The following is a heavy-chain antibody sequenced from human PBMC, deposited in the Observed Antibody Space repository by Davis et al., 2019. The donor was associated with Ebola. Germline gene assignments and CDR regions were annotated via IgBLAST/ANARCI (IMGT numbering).Heavy chain of an antibody. J-gene: IGHJ4*02. D-gene: IGHD2-2*01. Sequence: GESLKISCAASGFTFSGSAMHWVRQASGKGLEWGGRIRSKANSYATEYVASVKGRFTISRDDSKNTAYLQMNSLKTEDTAVYYCTRHWGYQLPIRSWGQGTLVTVSS. V-gene: IGHV3-73*01. CDR1: GFTFSGSA. CDR2: IRSKANSYAT. CDR3: TRHWGYQLPIRS.